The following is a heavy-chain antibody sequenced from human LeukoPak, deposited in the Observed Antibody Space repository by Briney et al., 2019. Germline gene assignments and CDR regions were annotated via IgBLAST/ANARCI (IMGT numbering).Heavy chain of an antibody. Sequence: SETLSLTCTVSGGSISDYFWSWIRQPPGKGLEWIGYVYNSGNTNYNPSLKSRVTISVDTSKNQFSLKLSSVTAADTAVYYCARDPRVGAQIGHDAFDIWGQGTMVTVSS. D-gene: IGHD1-26*01. CDR2: VYNSGNT. V-gene: IGHV4-59*01. J-gene: IGHJ3*02. CDR1: GGSISDYF. CDR3: ARDPRVGAQIGHDAFDI.